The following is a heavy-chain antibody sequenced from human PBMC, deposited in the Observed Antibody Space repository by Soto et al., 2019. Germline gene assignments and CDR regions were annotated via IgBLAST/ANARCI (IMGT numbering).Heavy chain of an antibody. CDR3: ARRSLVTDAAGTGLAR. CDR2: IIPIFGTA. D-gene: IGHD6-13*01. J-gene: IGHJ4*02. V-gene: IGHV1-69*06. CDR1: CCTFSSYA. Sequence: SVNVSCKASCCTFSSYAISWGGQAPGQGLEWMGGIIPIFGTANYAQKLQGRFTITADKSTSTAYMELSSLRSEDREVYYCARRSLVTDAAGTGLARWGQGTLITVSS.